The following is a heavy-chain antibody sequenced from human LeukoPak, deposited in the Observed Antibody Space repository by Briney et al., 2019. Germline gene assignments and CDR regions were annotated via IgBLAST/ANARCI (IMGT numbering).Heavy chain of an antibody. CDR3: ARGPIITMVRGVISQQRNYMDV. J-gene: IGHJ6*03. D-gene: IGHD3-10*01. CDR2: MNPNSGNT. Sequence: ASVKVSCKASGYTFTSYDINWVRQATGQGLEWMGWMNPNSGNTGYAQKFQGRVTITRNTSISTAYMELSSLRSEDTAVYYCARGPIITMVRGVISQQRNYMDVWGKGTTVTVSS. CDR1: GYTFTSYD. V-gene: IGHV1-8*03.